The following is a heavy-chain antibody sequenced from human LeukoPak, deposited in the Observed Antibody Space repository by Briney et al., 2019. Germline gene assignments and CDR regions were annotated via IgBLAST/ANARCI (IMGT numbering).Heavy chain of an antibody. D-gene: IGHD4-23*01. J-gene: IGHJ3*02. CDR2: ISSSSSYI. CDR1: GFTFSSYS. V-gene: IGHV3-21*01. CDR3: ASEGYGGNSDAFDS. Sequence: GGSLRLSCAASGFTFSSYSMNWVRQAPGKGLEWVSSISSSSSYIYYADSVKGRFTISRDNAKNSLYLQMNSLRAEDTAVYYCASEGYGGNSDAFDSWGQGTMVTVSS.